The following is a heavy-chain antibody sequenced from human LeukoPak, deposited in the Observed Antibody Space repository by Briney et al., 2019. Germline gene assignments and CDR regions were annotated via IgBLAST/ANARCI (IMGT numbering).Heavy chain of an antibody. CDR2: ISAYNGNT. CDR3: ARAYCSSTSCYYDAFDI. J-gene: IGHJ3*02. V-gene: IGHV1-18*01. CDR1: GYTFTSYG. Sequence: ASVKVSCKASGYTFTSYGISWVRQAPGQGLEWMGWISAYNGNTNYAQKLQGRVTMTTDTSTSTAYMELRSLRSDDTAVYYCARAYCSSTSCYYDAFDICGQGTMVTVSS. D-gene: IGHD2-2*01.